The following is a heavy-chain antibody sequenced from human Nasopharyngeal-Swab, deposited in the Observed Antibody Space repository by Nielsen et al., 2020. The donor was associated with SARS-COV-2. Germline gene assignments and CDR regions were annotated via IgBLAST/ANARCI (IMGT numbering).Heavy chain of an antibody. D-gene: IGHD2-15*01. J-gene: IGHJ6*02. Sequence: GESLKISCKASGYNFLGYGVAWVRQMPGKGLEWMGIIYPGDSDTIYSPSFQGQVTISADKSISTAYLQWSSLKASDTALYYCARRPRHCSGGSCYSYYAMDVWGQGTTVTVSS. CDR3: ARRPRHCSGGSCYSYYAMDV. CDR2: IYPGDSDT. V-gene: IGHV5-51*01. CDR1: GYNFLGYG.